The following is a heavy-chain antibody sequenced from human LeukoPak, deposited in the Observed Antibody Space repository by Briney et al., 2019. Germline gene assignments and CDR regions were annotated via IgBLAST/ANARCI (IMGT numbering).Heavy chain of an antibody. J-gene: IGHJ6*02. Sequence: SETLSLTCTVSGGSIRSSSYYWGWIRQPPGKGLEFVASIYYSGDIYYNPSLKSRVTISVDTSKNQVSLKLTSGTAADTAVYYCAGLQWRGEEYYGLDVWGQGTTVTVSS. CDR1: GGSIRSSSYY. D-gene: IGHD6-19*01. CDR3: AGLQWRGEEYYGLDV. V-gene: IGHV4-39*01. CDR2: IYYSGDI.